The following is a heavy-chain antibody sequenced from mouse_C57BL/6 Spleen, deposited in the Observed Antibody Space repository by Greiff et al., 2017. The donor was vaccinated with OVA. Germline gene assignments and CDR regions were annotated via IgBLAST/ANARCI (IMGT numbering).Heavy chain of an antibody. Sequence: EVQRVESGGGLVKPGGSLKLSCAASGFTFSSYAMSWVRQTPEKRLAWVATISAGGSYTYYPDNVKGRFTISRDNAKNNLYLQMSHLKSEDTAMYYCARDLTGNAYWGQGTLVTVSA. CDR2: ISAGGSYT. CDR3: ARDLTGNAY. V-gene: IGHV5-4*01. D-gene: IGHD4-1*01. CDR1: GFTFSSYA. J-gene: IGHJ3*01.